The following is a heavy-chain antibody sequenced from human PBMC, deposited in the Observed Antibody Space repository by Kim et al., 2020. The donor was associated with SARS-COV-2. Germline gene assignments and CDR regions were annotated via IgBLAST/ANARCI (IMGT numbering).Heavy chain of an antibody. D-gene: IGHD5-18*01. CDR2: ISYDGTNK. Sequence: GGSLRLSCAASGFTFSNYGMHWVRQAPGKGLEWVAVISYDGTNKYYADSVKGRFTISRDNSKNTLYLQMNSLRAEDTAVYYCANMNTAPGLRLTDYWGQGTLVTVSS. J-gene: IGHJ4*02. CDR3: ANMNTAPGLRLTDY. V-gene: IGHV3-30*18. CDR1: GFTFSNYG.